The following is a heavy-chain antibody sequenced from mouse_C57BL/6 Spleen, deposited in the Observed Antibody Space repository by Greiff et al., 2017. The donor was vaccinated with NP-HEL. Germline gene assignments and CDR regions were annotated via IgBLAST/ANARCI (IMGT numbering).Heavy chain of an antibody. D-gene: IGHD2-5*01. J-gene: IGHJ1*03. Sequence: EVQLQQSGTVLARPGASVKMSCKTSGYTFTSYWMHWVKQRPGQGLEWIGAIYPGNSDTSYNQKFKGKAKLTAVTSASTAYMELSSLTNEDSAVYYCTKEEAYYSNPYWYFDVWGTGTTVTVSS. CDR3: TKEEAYYSNPYWYFDV. CDR1: GYTFTSYW. V-gene: IGHV1-5*01. CDR2: IYPGNSDT.